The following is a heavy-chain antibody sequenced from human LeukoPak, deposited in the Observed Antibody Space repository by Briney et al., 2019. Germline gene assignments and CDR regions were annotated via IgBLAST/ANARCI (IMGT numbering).Heavy chain of an antibody. V-gene: IGHV3-15*01. CDR3: TTCGYDRCGAFDI. J-gene: IGHJ3*02. CDR1: EFPFTRAW. D-gene: IGHD5-12*01. Sequence: PGGSLRLSFAVPEFPFTRAWMTLVPQAPGKGLEWVCRIKSKTEGRTTDYAAPVKGRFSISREDSKNTLYLQMNSLETQDTAMYYCTTCGYDRCGAFDIWGQGTVVTVSS. CDR2: IKSKTEGRTT.